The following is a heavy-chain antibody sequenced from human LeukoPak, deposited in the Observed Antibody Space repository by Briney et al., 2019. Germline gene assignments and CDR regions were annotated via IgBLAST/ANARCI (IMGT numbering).Heavy chain of an antibody. CDR2: MNPNSGNT. J-gene: IGHJ1*01. CDR1: GYTFTSYD. Sequence: ASVTVSFKASGYTFTSYDINWVRQATGQGLEWMGWMNPNSGNTGYAQKFQGRVTMTRNTSISTAYMELSSLRSEDTAVYYCARSYSSTEFAEYFRHWGQGTLVIVSS. CDR3: ARSYSSTEFAEYFRH. D-gene: IGHD6-13*01. V-gene: IGHV1-8*01.